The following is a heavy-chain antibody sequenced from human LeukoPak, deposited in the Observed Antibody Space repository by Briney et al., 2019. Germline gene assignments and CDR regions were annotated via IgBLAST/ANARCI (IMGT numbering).Heavy chain of an antibody. J-gene: IGHJ4*02. D-gene: IGHD3-10*01. Sequence: GGSLRLSCAASGFTVSSNYMSWVRQAPGKGLEWVSVIYSGGSTYYADSVKGRFTISRDNSKNTLYLQMNSLRAEDTAVYYCARALVLLWFGEYIDYWGQGTLVTVSS. V-gene: IGHV3-66*01. CDR3: ARALVLLWFGEYIDY. CDR1: GFTVSSNY. CDR2: IYSGGST.